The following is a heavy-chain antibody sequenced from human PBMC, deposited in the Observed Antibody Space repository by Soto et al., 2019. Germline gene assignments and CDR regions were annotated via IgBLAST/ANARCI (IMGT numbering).Heavy chain of an antibody. D-gene: IGHD5-12*01. V-gene: IGHV4-31*11. J-gene: IGHJ6*02. Sequence: PSETLSLTCAVSGGSISSGGYYWSWIRQHPGKGLEWIGYIYHSGTTYYNPSLKSRVTISVDTSKNQFSLKLSSVTAADTAVYYCARAGTVATIGYYYYGMDVCGQGTTVTVSS. CDR1: GGSISSGGYY. CDR3: ARAGTVATIGYYYYGMDV. CDR2: IYHSGTT.